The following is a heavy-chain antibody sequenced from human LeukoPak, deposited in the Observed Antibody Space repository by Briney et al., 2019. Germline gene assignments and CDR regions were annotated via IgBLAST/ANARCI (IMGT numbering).Heavy chain of an antibody. D-gene: IGHD1-26*01. V-gene: IGHV3-23*01. J-gene: IGHJ4*02. Sequence: GGSLRLSCAASGFTFTAYAMSWVRQDPRAGLEWVSGITGSGGHTVYADSVKGRFTISRDNSKNTLYLQMNSLRAEDTAVYYCAKGVNSGSHQTDYWGQGTLVTVSS. CDR2: ITGSGGHT. CDR3: AKGVNSGSHQTDY. CDR1: GFTFTAYA.